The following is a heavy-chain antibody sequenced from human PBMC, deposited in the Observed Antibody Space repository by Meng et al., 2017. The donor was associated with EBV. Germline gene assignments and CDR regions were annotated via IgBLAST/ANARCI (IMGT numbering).Heavy chain of an antibody. J-gene: IGHJ4*02. V-gene: IGHV1-69*06. CDR3: ARAEIAAAGRLDY. D-gene: IGHD6-13*01. Sequence: QVQLGQSGAEVKKPGSSVKVSCKASGGTFSGYAISWVRQAPGQGLEWMGGIIPIFGTANYAQKFQGRVTITADKSTSTAYMELSSLRSEDTAVYYCARAEIAAAGRLDYWGQGTLVTVSS. CDR1: GGTFSGYA. CDR2: IIPIFGTA.